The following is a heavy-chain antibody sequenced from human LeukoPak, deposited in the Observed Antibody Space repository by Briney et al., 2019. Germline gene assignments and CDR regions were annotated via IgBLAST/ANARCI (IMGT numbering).Heavy chain of an antibody. J-gene: IGHJ6*03. CDR2: INHSGST. CDR3: ARRRLRYFDWLEGDYYYYYMDV. CDR1: GGSISNYY. D-gene: IGHD3-9*01. Sequence: SETLSLTCTVSGGSISNYYWGWIRQPPGKGLEWIGEINHSGSTNYNQSLKSRVTISVDTSKNQFSLKLSSVTAADTAVYYCARRRLRYFDWLEGDYYYYYMDVWGKGTTVTISS. V-gene: IGHV4-34*01.